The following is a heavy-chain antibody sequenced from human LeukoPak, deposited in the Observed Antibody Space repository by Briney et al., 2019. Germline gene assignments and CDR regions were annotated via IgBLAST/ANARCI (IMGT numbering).Heavy chain of an antibody. CDR3: ASSTIFGVDPFYYGMDV. J-gene: IGHJ6*02. V-gene: IGHV1-18*01. CDR1: GYTFTSYG. D-gene: IGHD3-3*01. Sequence: ASVKVSCKASGYTFTSYGISWVRQAPGQGLEWMGWISAYNGNTNYAQKLQGRVTMTTDTSTSTAYMELRSLRSDDTAVYYCASSTIFGVDPFYYGMDVWGQGTTVTVSS. CDR2: ISAYNGNT.